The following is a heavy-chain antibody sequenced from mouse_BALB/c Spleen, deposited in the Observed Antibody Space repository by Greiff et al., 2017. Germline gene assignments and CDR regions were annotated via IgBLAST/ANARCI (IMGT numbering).Heavy chain of an antibody. V-gene: IGHV5-6*03. Sequence: EVKLVESGGGLVKPGGSLKLSCAASGFTFSSYAMSWVRQTPDKRLEWVATISSGGSYTYYPDSVKGRFTISRDNAKNTLYLQMSSLKSEDTAMYYCARQDYDGDGFDYWGQGTTLTVSS. CDR2: ISSGGSYT. D-gene: IGHD2-4*01. J-gene: IGHJ2*01. CDR1: GFTFSSYA. CDR3: ARQDYDGDGFDY.